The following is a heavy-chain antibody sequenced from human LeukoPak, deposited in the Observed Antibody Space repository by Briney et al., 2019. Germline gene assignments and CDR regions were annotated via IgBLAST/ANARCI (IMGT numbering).Heavy chain of an antibody. D-gene: IGHD2-2*01. CDR2: FDPEDGET. V-gene: IGHV1-24*01. Sequence: ASVKVSCKVSGYTLTELSMHWVRQAPGKGLEWMGGFDPEDGETIYAQKFQGRVTMTEDTSTDTAYMELSSLRSEDTAVYYCATAAISRNGMDVWGQGTTVTVSS. J-gene: IGHJ6*02. CDR3: ATAAISRNGMDV. CDR1: GYTLTELS.